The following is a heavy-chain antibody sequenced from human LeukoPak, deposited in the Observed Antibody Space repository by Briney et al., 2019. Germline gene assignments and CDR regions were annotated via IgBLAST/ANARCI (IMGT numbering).Heavy chain of an antibody. CDR2: ISYSGTT. Sequence: SETLSLTCTVSSASINSSPYFWAWIRQSPGKGLEWIATISYSGTTYYSPSLKSRVTISADTSKNHFSLKLSSVTAADTAVYYCARGLRYYMDVWGKGTTVTVSS. CDR1: SASINSSPYF. J-gene: IGHJ6*03. CDR3: ARGLRYYMDV. D-gene: IGHD4-17*01. V-gene: IGHV4-39*02.